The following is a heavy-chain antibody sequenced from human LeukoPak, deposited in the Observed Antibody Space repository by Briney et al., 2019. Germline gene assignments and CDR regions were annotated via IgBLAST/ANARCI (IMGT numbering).Heavy chain of an antibody. CDR1: GFTFSSYS. CDR3: AREPDSVVVVAATQNFDY. D-gene: IGHD2-15*01. V-gene: IGHV3-21*01. Sequence: GGSLRLSCAASGFTFSSYSMNWVRQAPGKGLEWVSSISSSSSHIYYADSVKGRFTISRDNAKNSLYLQMNSLRAEDTAVYYCAREPDSVVVVAATQNFDYWGQGTLVTVSS. J-gene: IGHJ4*02. CDR2: ISSSSSHI.